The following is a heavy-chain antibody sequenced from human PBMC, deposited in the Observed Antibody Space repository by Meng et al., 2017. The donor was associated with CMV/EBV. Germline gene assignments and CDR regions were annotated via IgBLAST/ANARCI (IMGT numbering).Heavy chain of an antibody. Sequence: ASAKVSCKASGYTFTGYYMHWVRQAPGQGLEWMGWINPNSGGTNYAQKFQGRVTMTRDTSISTAYMELSRLRSDDTAVYYCARVREYSSSSEFDYWGQRTLVTVSS. CDR2: INPNSGGT. D-gene: IGHD6-6*01. CDR3: ARVREYSSSSEFDY. J-gene: IGHJ4*02. V-gene: IGHV1-2*02. CDR1: GYTFTGYY.